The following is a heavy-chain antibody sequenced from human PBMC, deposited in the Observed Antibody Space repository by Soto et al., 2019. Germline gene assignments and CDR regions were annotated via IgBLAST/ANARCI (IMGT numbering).Heavy chain of an antibody. V-gene: IGHV4-4*02. CDR3: VRERVVAGTDWFFDI. D-gene: IGHD6-19*01. Sequence: QVQLKESSPGLVKPSGTLSLTCNISGGSIITSNWWCWVRQAPGKGLQWIGDISHSGSTNYNPSLKGRASISVAKPNNQFSLTLTSMTAADTALYYCVRERVVAGTDWFFDIWGRGSLVTVSS. CDR2: ISHSGST. CDR1: GGSIITSNW. J-gene: IGHJ2*01.